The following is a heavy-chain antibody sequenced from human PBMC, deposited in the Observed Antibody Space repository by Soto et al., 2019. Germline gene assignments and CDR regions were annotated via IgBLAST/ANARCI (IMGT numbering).Heavy chain of an antibody. J-gene: IGHJ4*02. CDR1: RYTFKSHG. CDR3: VYWVSAQFDY. Sequence: PVGSLRLSCVVSRYTFKSHGLSWVRQAPGKGLEWVSTIDSTGANTHYADSVRGRFTISRDNSRNTLHLQMHDLRADDTALYYCVYWVSAQFDYWGQGTLVTVSS. D-gene: IGHD2-15*01. V-gene: IGHV3-23*01. CDR2: IDSTGANT.